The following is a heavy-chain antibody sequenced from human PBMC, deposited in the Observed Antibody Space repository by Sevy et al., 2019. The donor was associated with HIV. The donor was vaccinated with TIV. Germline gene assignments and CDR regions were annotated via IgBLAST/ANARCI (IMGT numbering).Heavy chain of an antibody. J-gene: IGHJ6*02. CDR1: GFTFSSYN. CDR2: IGSSSSYI. D-gene: IGHD2-15*01. Sequence: GGSLRLSCAASGFTFSSYNMNWVRQAPGKGLEWVSSIGSSSSYIYYTDSVKGRFTVSRDNAKNSMYLQMNSLRAEDTAMYYYARVVAYCTGGSCFPGYYYGMDVWGQGTLVTVSS. CDR3: ARVVAYCTGGSCFPGYYYGMDV. V-gene: IGHV3-21*01.